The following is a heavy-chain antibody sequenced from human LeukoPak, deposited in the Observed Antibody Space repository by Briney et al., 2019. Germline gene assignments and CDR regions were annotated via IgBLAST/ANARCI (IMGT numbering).Heavy chain of an antibody. J-gene: IGHJ4*02. CDR2: IYHSGST. Sequence: SEILSLTCAVSGYSISSGYYWGWIRQPPGKGLEWIGSIYHSGSTYYNPSLKSRVTISVDTSKNQFSLKLSSVTAADTAVYYCTRLRSTIAARPFDYWGQGTLVTVSS. D-gene: IGHD6-6*01. CDR3: TRLRSTIAARPFDY. V-gene: IGHV4-38-2*01. CDR1: GYSISSGYY.